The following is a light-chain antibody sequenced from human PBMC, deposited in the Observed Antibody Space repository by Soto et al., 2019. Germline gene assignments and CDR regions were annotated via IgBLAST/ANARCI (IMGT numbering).Light chain of an antibody. CDR3: SSSSSSNTPYV. Sequence: QSALTQSASVSGSPGQSITISCTGTSSDIGAYNYVSWYQQHPGKAPKVMIHDVSNRPSGVSSRFSGSKSGNTASLTISGLQAEDEGDYYCSSSSSSNTPYVFGTGTKVTVL. CDR1: SSDIGAYNY. V-gene: IGLV2-14*01. CDR2: DVS. J-gene: IGLJ1*01.